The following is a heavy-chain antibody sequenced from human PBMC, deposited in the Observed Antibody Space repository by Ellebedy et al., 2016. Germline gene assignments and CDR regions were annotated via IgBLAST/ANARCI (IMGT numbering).Heavy chain of an antibody. CDR1: GFTFSSYW. V-gene: IGHV3-7*03. J-gene: IGHJ3*02. Sequence: GESLKISXAASGFTFSSYWMSWVRQAPGKGLEWVANIKQDGSEKFYVDSVKGRFSISRDNAKNSLYLQMNSLRAEDTAVYYCARGDAFDIWGQGTMVTVSS. CDR2: IKQDGSEK. CDR3: ARGDAFDI.